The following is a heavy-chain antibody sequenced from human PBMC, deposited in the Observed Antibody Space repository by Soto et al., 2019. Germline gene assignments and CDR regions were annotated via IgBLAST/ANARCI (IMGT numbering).Heavy chain of an antibody. D-gene: IGHD3-9*01. CDR3: AKDQGYYDTWT. J-gene: IGHJ5*02. CDR2: ISYDGSNK. V-gene: IGHV3-30*18. Sequence: QVQLVESGGGVVQPGRSLRLSYAASGFTFSSYGMHWVRQAPGKGLEWVAVISYDGSNKYYADSVKGRFTISRDNSKNTLYLQMNSLRAEDTAVYYCAKDQGYYDTWTWGQGTLVTVSS. CDR1: GFTFSSYG.